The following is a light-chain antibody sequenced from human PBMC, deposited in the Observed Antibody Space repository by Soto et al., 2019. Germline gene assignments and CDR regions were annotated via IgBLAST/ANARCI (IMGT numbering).Light chain of an antibody. J-gene: IGKJ2*01. V-gene: IGKV1-39*01. CDR2: GAS. CDR3: HQSFFIPRT. Sequence: DVHMTQSPSSLSASVGDRVSITCRANQNVWTYLNWYQHKPGKAPTLLIYGASDLESGVPARFSGTGSGTDFTLIISSLQSEDFAAYYCHQSFFIPRTFAQGTKVEIK. CDR1: QNVWTY.